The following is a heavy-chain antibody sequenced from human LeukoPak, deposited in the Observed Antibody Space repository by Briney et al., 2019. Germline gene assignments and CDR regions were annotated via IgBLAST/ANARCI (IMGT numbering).Heavy chain of an antibody. CDR1: GFTFSSYG. Sequence: GGSLRLSCAASGFTFSSYGMHWVRQAPGKGLEWVAFIRYDGSNKYYADSVKGRFTISRDNSKNTLYLQMNSLRAEDTAVYYCAKETAARRRSPDYWGQGTLVTVSS. CDR2: IRYDGSNK. J-gene: IGHJ4*02. CDR3: AKETAARRRSPDY. D-gene: IGHD6-6*01. V-gene: IGHV3-30*02.